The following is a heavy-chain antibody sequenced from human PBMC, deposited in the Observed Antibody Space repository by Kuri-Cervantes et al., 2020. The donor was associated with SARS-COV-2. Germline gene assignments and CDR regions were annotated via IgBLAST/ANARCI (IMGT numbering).Heavy chain of an antibody. CDR2: MNPNSGNT. Sequence: ASVKVSCKASGGTFSSYAISWVRQAPGQGLEWMGWMNPNSGNTGYAQKFQGRVTMTRNTSISTAYMELSSLRSEDTAVYYCARGRDDYDFWSGYENWFDPWGQGTLVTVSS. D-gene: IGHD3-3*01. J-gene: IGHJ5*02. CDR1: GGTFSSYA. CDR3: ARGRDDYDFWSGYENWFDP. V-gene: IGHV1-8*02.